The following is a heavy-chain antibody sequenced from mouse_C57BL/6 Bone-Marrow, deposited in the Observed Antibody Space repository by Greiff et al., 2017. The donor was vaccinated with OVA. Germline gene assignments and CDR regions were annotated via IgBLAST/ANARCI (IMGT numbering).Heavy chain of an antibody. D-gene: IGHD1-1*01. J-gene: IGHJ1*03. V-gene: IGHV1-69*01. CDR3: ARCYYGSSYWYFDF. CDR1: GYTFTSYW. CDR2: IDPSDSYT. Sequence: VQLQQPGAELVMPGASVKLSCKASGYTFTSYWMHWVKQRPGQGLEWIGEIDPSDSYTNYNQKFKGKSTLTVDKSSSTAYMQLSSLTSEDSAVYYCARCYYGSSYWYFDFWGTGTTVTVSS.